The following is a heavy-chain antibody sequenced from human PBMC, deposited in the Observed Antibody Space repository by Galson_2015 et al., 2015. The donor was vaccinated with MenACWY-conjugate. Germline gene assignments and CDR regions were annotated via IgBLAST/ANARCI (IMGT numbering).Heavy chain of an antibody. J-gene: IGHJ3*02. CDR3: AKEATMIVVGFDAFDI. Sequence: SLRLSCAASGFTFSSYAMSWVRQAPGKGLEWVSAISGSGGSTYYADSVKGRFTISRDNSKNTLYLQMNSLRAEDTAVYYCAKEATMIVVGFDAFDIWGQGTMVTVSP. V-gene: IGHV3-23*01. CDR1: GFTFSSYA. D-gene: IGHD3-22*01. CDR2: ISGSGGST.